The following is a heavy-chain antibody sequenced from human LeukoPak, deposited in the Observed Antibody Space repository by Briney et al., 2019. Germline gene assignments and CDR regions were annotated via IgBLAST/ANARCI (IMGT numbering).Heavy chain of an antibody. J-gene: IGHJ4*02. D-gene: IGHD3-22*01. CDR3: ARDSPYYYDSSGYYYGYFDY. CDR1: GYTFTSYA. V-gene: IGHV1-3*01. Sequence: ASVNVSCKASGYTFTSYAIHWVHQAPGQRLEWMGWIHAGNGNAKYSQKFQGRVTITAGTSASTAYMELSSLRSEDTAVYYCARDSPYYYDSSGYYYGYFDYWGQGTLVTVSS. CDR2: IHAGNGNA.